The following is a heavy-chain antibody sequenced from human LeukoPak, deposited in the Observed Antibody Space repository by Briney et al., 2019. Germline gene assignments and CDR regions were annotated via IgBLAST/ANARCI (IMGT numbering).Heavy chain of an antibody. Sequence: ASVKVSCKASGYTFTSYGISWVRQAPGQGLEWMGWIRAYNGNTNYAQKLQGRVTMTTDTSTSTAYMELRSLRSDDPAVYDWATDRVAGATFGSAFDIWGPGTMVTVSS. D-gene: IGHD1-26*01. CDR2: IRAYNGNT. CDR3: ATDRVAGATFGSAFDI. CDR1: GYTFTSYG. J-gene: IGHJ3*02. V-gene: IGHV1-18*01.